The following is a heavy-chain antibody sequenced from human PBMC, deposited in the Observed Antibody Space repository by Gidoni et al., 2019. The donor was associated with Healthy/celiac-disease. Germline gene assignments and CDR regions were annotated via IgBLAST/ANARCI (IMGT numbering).Heavy chain of an antibody. CDR1: GGSISSSNW. V-gene: IGHV4-4*02. D-gene: IGHD5-18*01. CDR2: IYHSGRT. Sequence: QVQLQESGPGLVKPSGTLSLTCAVSGGSISSSNWWSWVRPPPGKGLEWIGEIYHSGRTNYNPSLKSRVTISVDKSKNQFSLKLSSVTAADTAVYYCARDGMDTAMTRYFDLWGRGTLVTVSX. CDR3: ARDGMDTAMTRYFDL. J-gene: IGHJ2*01.